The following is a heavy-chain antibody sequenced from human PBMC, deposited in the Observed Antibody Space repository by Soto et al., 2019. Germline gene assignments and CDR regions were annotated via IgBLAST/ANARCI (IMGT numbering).Heavy chain of an antibody. Sequence: SVKVSCKASGGTFSSYAISWVRQAPGQGLEWMGGIIPIFGTANYAQKFQGRVTITADKSTSTAYMELSSLRSEDTAVYYCARGPGGGSSGWYYDDFDISGQVTMVTVSS. V-gene: IGHV1-69*06. J-gene: IGHJ3*02. CDR3: ARGPGGGSSGWYYDDFDI. D-gene: IGHD6-19*01. CDR1: GGTFSSYA. CDR2: IIPIFGTA.